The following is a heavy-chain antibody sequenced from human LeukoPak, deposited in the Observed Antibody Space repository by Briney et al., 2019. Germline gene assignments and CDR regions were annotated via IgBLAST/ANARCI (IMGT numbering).Heavy chain of an antibody. V-gene: IGHV1-46*01. CDR1: GYTFTSYY. Sequence: ASVKVSCKASGYTFTSYYMHWVRQAPGQGLEWTGIINPSGGSTSYAQKFQGRVTMTRDTSTSTVYMELSSLRSEDTAVYYCASGWGFLYYYDSSGYTPNNAFDIWGQGTMVTVSS. CDR3: ASGWGFLYYYDSSGYTPNNAFDI. CDR2: INPSGGST. D-gene: IGHD3-22*01. J-gene: IGHJ3*02.